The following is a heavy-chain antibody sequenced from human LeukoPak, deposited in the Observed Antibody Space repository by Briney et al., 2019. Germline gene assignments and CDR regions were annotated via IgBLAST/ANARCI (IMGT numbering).Heavy chain of an antibody. Sequence: GGSLRLYCAASGFTFSSSWMNWVRQAPGKGLEWVAMIKGDGSVKLYLDSVKGRFTISRDNAGNSLYLQMNSLRAEDTAVYYCARDSGWFKADYWGQGTLVTVSS. J-gene: IGHJ4*02. V-gene: IGHV3-7*01. D-gene: IGHD6-19*01. CDR3: ARDSGWFKADY. CDR2: IKGDGSVK. CDR1: GFTFSSSW.